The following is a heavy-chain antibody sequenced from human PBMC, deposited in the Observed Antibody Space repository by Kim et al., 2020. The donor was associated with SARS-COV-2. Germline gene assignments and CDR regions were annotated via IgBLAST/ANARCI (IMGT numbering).Heavy chain of an antibody. Sequence: SETLSLTCTVSGGSIRNCAYYWTWIRQHPGKGLEWIGYIYYSGSWTTYYNPSLKSLLSISVDTSKNQFSLKLNSVTAADTAVYYCARGYDSSRLDYLDYWGQGTLVTVSS. J-gene: IGHJ4*02. CDR1: GGSIRNCAYY. V-gene: IGHV4-31*01. CDR3: ARGYDSSRLDYLDY. CDR2: IYYSGSWTT. D-gene: IGHD3-22*01.